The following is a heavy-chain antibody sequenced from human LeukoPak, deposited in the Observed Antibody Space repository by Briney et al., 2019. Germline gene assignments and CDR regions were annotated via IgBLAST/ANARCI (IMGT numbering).Heavy chain of an antibody. CDR2: INSDGSST. CDR3: AEDQYFDWLSQWDY. D-gene: IGHD3-9*01. CDR1: GFTFSSYW. V-gene: IGHV3-74*01. Sequence: PGGSLRLSCAASGFTFSSYWMHWVRQAPGKGLVWVSRINSDGSSTNYADSVKGRFTISRDNSKNTLYLQMNSLRAEDTAVYYCAEDQYFDWLSQWDYWGQGTLVTVSS. J-gene: IGHJ4*02.